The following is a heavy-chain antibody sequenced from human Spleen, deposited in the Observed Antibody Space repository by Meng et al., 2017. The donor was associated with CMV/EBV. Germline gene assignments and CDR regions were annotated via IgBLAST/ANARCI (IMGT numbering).Heavy chain of an antibody. CDR2: INTDGSNT. D-gene: IGHD3-22*01. CDR1: GYSFSGYW. V-gene: IGHV3-74*01. Sequence: GESLKISCAASGYSFSGYWMYWVRQAPGKGLLWVSRINTDGSNTDYADSVKGRFTISRDNAKKTLYLQMNSLRAEDTAVYYCARDYNYYDSYGYFDFWGQGTLVTVSS. J-gene: IGHJ4*02. CDR3: ARDYNYYDSYGYFDF.